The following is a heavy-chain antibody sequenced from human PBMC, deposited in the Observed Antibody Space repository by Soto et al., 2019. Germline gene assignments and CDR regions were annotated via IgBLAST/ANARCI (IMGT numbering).Heavy chain of an antibody. V-gene: IGHV3-33*01. D-gene: IGHD3-22*01. CDR1: GFTFSSYG. Sequence: GGSLRLSCAASGFTFSSYGMHWVRQAPGKGLEWVAVIWYDGSNKYYADSVKGRFTISRDNSKNTLYLQMNSLRAEDTAVYYCARDHRRITMISNAFDIWGQGTMVTVSS. CDR3: ARDHRRITMISNAFDI. J-gene: IGHJ3*02. CDR2: IWYDGSNK.